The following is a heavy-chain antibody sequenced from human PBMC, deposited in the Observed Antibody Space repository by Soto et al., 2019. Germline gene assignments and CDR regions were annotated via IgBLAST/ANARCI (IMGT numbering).Heavy chain of an antibody. Sequence: QVQLVESGGGVVQPGRSLRLSCAASALTFNTYTIHWVRQAPGQGLEWVALISDDIRNKYYADSVKGRFTISRDTSKNTVYLQMNNLRPEDTALYHCARGLPGQWVMGVAFDIWVQGTMVTVSS. J-gene: IGHJ3*02. CDR2: ISDDIRNK. CDR3: ARGLPGQWVMGVAFDI. CDR1: ALTFNTYT. V-gene: IGHV3-30*04. D-gene: IGHD3-16*01.